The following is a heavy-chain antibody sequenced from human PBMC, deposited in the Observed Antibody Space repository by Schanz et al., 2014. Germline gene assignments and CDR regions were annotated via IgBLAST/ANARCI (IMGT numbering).Heavy chain of an antibody. CDR1: GFTFSDYY. Sequence: QVQMVESGGGVVQPGRSLRLSCAASGFTFSDYYMSWIRQAPGKGLEWVSYISSSGTTIYYADSVKGRFTISRDNAKNSLYLQMNSLKTEDTAMYYCARRASCSRIGCPFDSWGQGTLVTVSS. J-gene: IGHJ4*02. CDR2: ISSSGTTI. V-gene: IGHV3-11*01. CDR3: ARRASCSRIGCPFDS. D-gene: IGHD2-2*01.